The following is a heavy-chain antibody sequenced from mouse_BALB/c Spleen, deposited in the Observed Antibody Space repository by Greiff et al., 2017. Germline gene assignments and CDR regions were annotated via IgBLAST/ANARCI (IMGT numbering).Heavy chain of an antibody. V-gene: IGHV5-17*02. J-gene: IGHJ3*01. CDR3: ARSSITTATGWFAY. D-gene: IGHD1-2*01. CDR1: GFTFSSFG. Sequence: DVKLVESGGGLVQPGGSRKLSCAASGFTFSSFGMHWVRQAPEKGLEWVAYISSGSSTIYYADTVKGRFTISRDNPKNTLFLQMTSLRSEDTAMYYCARSSITTATGWFAYWGQGTLVTVSA. CDR2: ISSGSSTI.